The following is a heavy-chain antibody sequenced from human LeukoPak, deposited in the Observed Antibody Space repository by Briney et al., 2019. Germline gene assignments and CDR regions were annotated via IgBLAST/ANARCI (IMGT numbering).Heavy chain of an antibody. D-gene: IGHD3-22*01. Sequence: SVKVSCKASGGTFSSYAISWVRQAPGQGLEWMGRIIPIFCTANYAQKFQGRVTITTDESTSTAYMELSSLRSEDTAVYYCARDYYYDSSGYYYNPFDYWGQGTLVTVSS. J-gene: IGHJ4*02. CDR2: IIPIFCTA. V-gene: IGHV1-69*05. CDR3: ARDYYYDSSGYYYNPFDY. CDR1: GGTFSSYA.